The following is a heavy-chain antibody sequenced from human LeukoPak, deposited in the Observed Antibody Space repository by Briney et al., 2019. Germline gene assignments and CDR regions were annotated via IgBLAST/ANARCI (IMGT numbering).Heavy chain of an antibody. J-gene: IGHJ6*03. Sequence: GGSLRLSCAASGFTFSSYWMNWVRQAPGKGLEWVSSISSSSSYIYYADSVKGRFTISRDNAKNSLYLQMNSLRAEDTAVYYCASRRPVGASYYYYYYYMDVWGKGTTVTVSS. CDR1: GFTFSSYW. CDR2: ISSSSSYI. D-gene: IGHD1-26*01. V-gene: IGHV3-21*01. CDR3: ASRRPVGASYYYYYYYMDV.